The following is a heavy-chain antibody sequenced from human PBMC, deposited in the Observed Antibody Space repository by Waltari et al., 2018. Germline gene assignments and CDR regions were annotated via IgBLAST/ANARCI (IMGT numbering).Heavy chain of an antibody. J-gene: IGHJ4*02. V-gene: IGHV1-69-2*01. CDR2: IEPEDDDL. D-gene: IGHD7-27*01. CDR1: GYRFTSWY. Sequence: EVHLVQSGAEAKMPGTTVRLSCQASGYRFTSWYIHWMRQAPGKGPGWLGLIEPEDDDLLYGENFRGRVTISADATRNIAYLELRNLKTDDSAVYYCASGRHIEVRGPPMDYWGQGTQVIVSS. CDR3: ASGRHIEVRGPPMDY.